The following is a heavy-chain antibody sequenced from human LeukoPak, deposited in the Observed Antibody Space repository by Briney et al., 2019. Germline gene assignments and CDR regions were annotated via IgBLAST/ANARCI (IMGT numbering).Heavy chain of an antibody. CDR1: GFTFSSYW. J-gene: IGHJ4*02. Sequence: GGSLRLSCAASGFTFSSYWTSWVRQAPGKGLEWVANIKQDGSEKYYVDSVKGRFTISRDNAKNSLYLQMNSLRAEDTAVYYCARDVAGDYWGQGTLVTVSS. CDR2: IKQDGSEK. CDR3: ARDVAGDY. V-gene: IGHV3-7*01. D-gene: IGHD6-13*01.